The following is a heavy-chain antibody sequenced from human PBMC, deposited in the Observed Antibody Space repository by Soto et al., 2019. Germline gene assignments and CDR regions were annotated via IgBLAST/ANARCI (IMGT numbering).Heavy chain of an antibody. J-gene: IGHJ4*02. CDR1: GDSINSDYYY. D-gene: IGHD2-15*01. CDR3: AREWSLCGVGRCYLPLLDY. CDR2: ISNNGRT. Sequence: PSETLSLTCTVSGDSINSDYYYWSWIRQPPGNGLEWIRYISNNGRTNYSPSLKSRITISIDTSKNQFSLRLRSVTAADTAVYYCAREWSLCGVGRCYLPLLDYWGLGRLFTVA. V-gene: IGHV4-30-4*01.